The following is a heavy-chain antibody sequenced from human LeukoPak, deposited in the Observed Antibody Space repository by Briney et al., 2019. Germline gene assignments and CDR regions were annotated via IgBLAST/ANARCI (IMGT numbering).Heavy chain of an antibody. Sequence: AGGSLRLXCAASGFNFDDYVMHWVRQAPGKGLEWVSLISGDGGSTYDADSVKGRFTISRDNSKNSLYLQMNSLRTEDTALYYCAKDIGTSGYYSHWGQGTLVTVSS. CDR3: AKDIGTSGYYSH. J-gene: IGHJ4*02. D-gene: IGHD3-22*01. CDR2: ISGDGGST. V-gene: IGHV3-43*02. CDR1: GFNFDDYV.